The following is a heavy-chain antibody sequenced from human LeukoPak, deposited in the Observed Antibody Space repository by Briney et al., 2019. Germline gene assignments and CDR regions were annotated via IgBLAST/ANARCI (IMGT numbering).Heavy chain of an antibody. Sequence: GGSLRLSCAASGFTFSDYTMHWVRQAPGKGLEWVANIWFDGSDKYYADSVKGRFTISRDNSKETLHLQMNSLRAEDTAVYHCARVVYGSGSSGSFDSWGQGTLVTVSS. CDR2: IWFDGSDK. D-gene: IGHD3-3*01. J-gene: IGHJ4*02. V-gene: IGHV3-33*01. CDR1: GFTFSDYT. CDR3: ARVVYGSGSSGSFDS.